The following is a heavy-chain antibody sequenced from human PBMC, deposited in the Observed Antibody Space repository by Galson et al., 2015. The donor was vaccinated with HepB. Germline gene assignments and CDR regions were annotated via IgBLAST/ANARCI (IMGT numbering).Heavy chain of an antibody. CDR2: IDPSDSYT. CDR1: GYSFTSYW. V-gene: IGHV5-10-1*01. Sequence: QSGAEVKKPGESLRISCKGSGYSFTSYWISWVRQMPGKGLEWMGRIDPSDSYTNYSPSFQGHVTISADRSISTAYLQWSSLKASDTAMYYCASSNSPYDILTGSSYYYYGMDVWGQGTTVTVSS. D-gene: IGHD3-9*01. J-gene: IGHJ6*02. CDR3: ASSNSPYDILTGSSYYYYGMDV.